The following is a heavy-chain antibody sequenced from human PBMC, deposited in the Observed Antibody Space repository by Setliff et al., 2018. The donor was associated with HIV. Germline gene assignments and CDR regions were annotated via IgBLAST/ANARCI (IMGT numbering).Heavy chain of an antibody. D-gene: IGHD2-8*02. CDR3: ARLIHTGLLYFDY. CDR1: GGSISRGSYS. V-gene: IGHV4-39*07. Sequence: SETLSLTCTVSGGSISRGSYSWGWIRQPPGKGLEWIGSISYTGITNYNPSLESRVTVSLDMSRDQFSLNLRSVSAADTARYYCARLIHTGLLYFDYWGLGTLVTVSS. CDR2: ISYTGIT. J-gene: IGHJ4*02.